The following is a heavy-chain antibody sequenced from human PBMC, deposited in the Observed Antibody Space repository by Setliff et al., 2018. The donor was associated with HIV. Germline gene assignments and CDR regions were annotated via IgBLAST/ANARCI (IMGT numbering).Heavy chain of an antibody. J-gene: IGHJ4*02. Sequence: GASVKVSCKASGYTFTSDYIHWVRQAPGQGLEWMGIINPAGNPTSYAQKFQGRVTITADKSTSTAYMELSSLRSEDTAVYYCARVLTIRDATLVAPFDYWGQGTLVTVSS. D-gene: IGHD2-8*02. CDR2: INPAGNPT. V-gene: IGHV1-46*01. CDR3: ARVLTIRDATLVAPFDY. CDR1: GYTFTSDY.